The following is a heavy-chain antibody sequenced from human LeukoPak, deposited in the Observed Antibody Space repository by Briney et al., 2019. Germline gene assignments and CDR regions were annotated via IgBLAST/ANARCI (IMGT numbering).Heavy chain of an antibody. Sequence: GGSLRLSCAASGFTFSSYSMNWVRQAPGKGLEWVSSISSSSSYIYYADSVKGRFTISRDNAKNSLYLQMNSLRAEDTAVYYCAKDIAALHYYGSGRRSVGLDYWGQGTLVTVSS. V-gene: IGHV3-21*01. D-gene: IGHD3-10*01. J-gene: IGHJ4*02. CDR3: AKDIAALHYYGSGRRSVGLDY. CDR2: ISSSSSYI. CDR1: GFTFSSYS.